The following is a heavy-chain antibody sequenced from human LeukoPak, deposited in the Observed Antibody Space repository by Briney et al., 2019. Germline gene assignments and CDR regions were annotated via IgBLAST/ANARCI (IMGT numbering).Heavy chain of an antibody. CDR1: GGSFSGYY. J-gene: IGHJ4*02. CDR3: ARAAEPTVIGY. V-gene: IGHV4-34*01. D-gene: IGHD4-17*01. CDR2: INDSGRT. Sequence: ETLSLTCAVYGGSFSGYYWSWIRQPPGKGLEWIGEINDSGRTKYNPSLKSRVTILVDTSKNQFSLNLNSVTAADTAVYYCARAAEPTVIGYWGQGTLVTVSS.